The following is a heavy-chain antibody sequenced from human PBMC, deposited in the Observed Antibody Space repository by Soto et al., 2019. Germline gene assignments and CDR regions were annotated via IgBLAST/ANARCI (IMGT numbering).Heavy chain of an antibody. CDR1: GFTFTGHY. CDR2: INPNSGGT. D-gene: IGHD3-16*02. Sequence: ASVKVSCKASGFTFTGHYIHWVRQAPGQGLEWMGWINPNSGGTNYAQKFQGRVTMTRDTSISTAYMELSRLRSDDTAVYYCARESVWGSYRTYYYGMDVWGQGTTVTVS. CDR3: ARESVWGSYRTYYYGMDV. J-gene: IGHJ6*02. V-gene: IGHV1-2*02.